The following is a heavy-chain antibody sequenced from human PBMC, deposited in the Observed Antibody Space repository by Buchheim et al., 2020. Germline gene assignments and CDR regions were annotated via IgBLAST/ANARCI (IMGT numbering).Heavy chain of an antibody. CDR2: INHSGST. D-gene: IGHD3-22*01. Sequence: QVQLQQWGAGLLKPSETLSLTCAVYGGSFSVYYWSWIRQPPGKGLEWIGEINHSGSTSYNPSLKSRVTISVDTSKNQFSLKLSSVTAADTAVYYCATHHYTYYYDSSGYYPFDYWGQGTL. CDR1: GGSFSVYY. CDR3: ATHHYTYYYDSSGYYPFDY. J-gene: IGHJ4*02. V-gene: IGHV4-34*01.